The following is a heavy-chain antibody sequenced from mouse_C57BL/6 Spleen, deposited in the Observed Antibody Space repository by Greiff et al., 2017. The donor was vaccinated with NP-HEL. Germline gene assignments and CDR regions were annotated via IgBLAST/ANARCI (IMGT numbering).Heavy chain of an antibody. Sequence: EVKLVESEGGLVQPGSSMKLSCTASGFTFSDYYMAWVRQVPEKGLEWVANINYDGSSTYYLDSLKSRFIISRDNAKNILYLQMSSLKSEDTATYYCARESDSHYFDYWGQGTTLTVSS. CDR2: INYDGSST. CDR1: GFTFSDYY. V-gene: IGHV5-16*01. J-gene: IGHJ2*01. CDR3: ARESDSHYFDY. D-gene: IGHD2-4*01.